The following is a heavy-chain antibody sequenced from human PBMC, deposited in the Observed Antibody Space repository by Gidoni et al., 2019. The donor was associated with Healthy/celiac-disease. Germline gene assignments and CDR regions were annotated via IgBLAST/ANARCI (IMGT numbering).Heavy chain of an antibody. Sequence: EVQLVESGGGLVQPGGSLRLSCAASGFTFSSYSMNWVRQAPGKGLEWVSYISSSSSTIYSAESVKGRFTISRDNDKNSLYLQMNSLRDEDTAVYYCARVFTYYYGSGTHKSAWYFDLWGRGTLVTVSS. V-gene: IGHV3-48*02. J-gene: IGHJ2*01. CDR1: GFTFSSYS. CDR2: ISSSSSTI. CDR3: ARVFTYYYGSGTHKSAWYFDL. D-gene: IGHD3-10*01.